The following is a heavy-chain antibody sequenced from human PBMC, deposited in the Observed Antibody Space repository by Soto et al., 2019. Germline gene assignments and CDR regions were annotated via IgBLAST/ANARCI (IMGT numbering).Heavy chain of an antibody. J-gene: IGHJ4*02. CDR3: ASTDADIGSGDQYYFDY. CDR1: GGSISSYY. V-gene: IGHV4-59*08. Sequence: SETLSLTCTVSGGSISSYYWSWIRQPPGKGLEWIGYIYYSGSTNYNPSLKSRVTISVDTSKNQFSLKLSSVTAADTAVYYCASTDADIGSGDQYYFDYWGQGTLVTVSS. CDR2: IYYSGST. D-gene: IGHD3-10*01.